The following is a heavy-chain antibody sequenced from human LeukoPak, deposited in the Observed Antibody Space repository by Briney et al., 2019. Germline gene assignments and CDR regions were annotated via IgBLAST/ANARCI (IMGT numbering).Heavy chain of an antibody. Sequence: GGSLRLSCAASGFTFSSYGMHWVRQAPGKGLEWVAVIWYDGSNKYYADSVKGRFTISRDNSKNTLYLQMNSLRADDTAVYYCARDRGALTYSFDYWGQGTLVTVSS. CDR3: ARDRGALTYSFDY. D-gene: IGHD1-26*01. CDR2: IWYDGSNK. CDR1: GFTFSSYG. J-gene: IGHJ4*02. V-gene: IGHV3-33*01.